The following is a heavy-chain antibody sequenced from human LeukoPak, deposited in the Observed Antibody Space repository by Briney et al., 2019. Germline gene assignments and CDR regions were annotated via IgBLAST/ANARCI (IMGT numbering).Heavy chain of an antibody. J-gene: IGHJ4*02. Sequence: SQTLSLTCAISGDSVSHNFAAWNWIRQSPSGGLEWLGRTYYRSKRLNDYAVSVRGRITITPDTSKNQFSLHLNSVTPEDTAVYYCGRGVAADYYDNHGSSGGIDYWGQGTLVTVSS. V-gene: IGHV6-1*01. CDR1: GDSVSHNFAA. D-gene: IGHD3-22*01. CDR2: TYYRSKRLN. CDR3: GRGVAADYYDNHGSSGGIDY.